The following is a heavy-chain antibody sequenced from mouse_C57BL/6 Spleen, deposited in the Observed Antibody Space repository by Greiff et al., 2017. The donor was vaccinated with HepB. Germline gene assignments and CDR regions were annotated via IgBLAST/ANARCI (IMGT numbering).Heavy chain of an antibody. D-gene: IGHD1-1*01. CDR3: ARWSYGRCDWYFDV. J-gene: IGHJ1*03. CDR1: GYAFSSYW. V-gene: IGHV1-80*01. CDR2: IYPGDGDT. Sequence: VQLQQSGAELVKPGASVKISCKASGYAFSSYWMNWVKQRPGKGLAWIGQIYPGDGDTNYNGKFKGKAPLTADKSSSTAYMQLSSLTSEDSAVYFWARWSYGRCDWYFDVWGTGTTVTVAS.